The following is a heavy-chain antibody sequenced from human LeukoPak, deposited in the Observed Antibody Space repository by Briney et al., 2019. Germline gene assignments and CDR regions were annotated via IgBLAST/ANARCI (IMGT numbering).Heavy chain of an antibody. D-gene: IGHD4-17*01. V-gene: IGHV3-74*01. CDR3: TRDEGATETTYRFDY. CDR2: INSDGSST. Sequence: GGSLRVSCAASGFTFSSYWLHWVRQVPGKGLVWVSRINSDGSSTTYVDSVKGRFTISRDNARNSLYLQMSSLRAEDTAVYYCTRDEGATETTYRFDYWGQGTLVYVSS. J-gene: IGHJ4*02. CDR1: GFTFSSYW.